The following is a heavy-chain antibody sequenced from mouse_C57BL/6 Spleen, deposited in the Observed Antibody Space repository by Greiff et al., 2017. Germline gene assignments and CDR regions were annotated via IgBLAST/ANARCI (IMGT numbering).Heavy chain of an antibody. CDR2: IDPSDSET. V-gene: IGHV1-52*01. CDR1: GYTFTSYW. D-gene: IGHD2-4*01. CDR3: ARAYDYKEGPFAY. J-gene: IGHJ3*01. Sequence: QVQLQQPGAELVRPGSSVKLSCKASGYTFTSYWMHWVKQRPIQGLEWIGNIDPSDSETHYNQKFKDKATLTVDKSSSTAYMQLSSLTSEDSAVYYCARAYDYKEGPFAYWGQGTLVTVSA.